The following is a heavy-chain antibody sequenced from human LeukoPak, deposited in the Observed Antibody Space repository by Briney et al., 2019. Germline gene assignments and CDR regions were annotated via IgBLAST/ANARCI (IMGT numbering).Heavy chain of an antibody. CDR3: ARSLRYVTGY. Sequence: ASVEVSCKASGYTLTSYDINWVRQATGQGLEWMGWMNPNSGNTGYAQKFQGRVTMTRNTFISTAYMELSSLRSEDTAVYYCARSLRYVTGYWGQGTLVTVSS. J-gene: IGHJ4*02. V-gene: IGHV1-8*01. D-gene: IGHD3-9*01. CDR2: MNPNSGNT. CDR1: GYTLTSYD.